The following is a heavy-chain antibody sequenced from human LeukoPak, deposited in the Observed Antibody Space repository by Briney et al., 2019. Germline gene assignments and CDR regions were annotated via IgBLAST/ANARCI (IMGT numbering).Heavy chain of an antibody. V-gene: IGHV1-2*06. CDR2: INPNSGGT. J-gene: IGHJ6*03. Sequence: ASVKVSCKASGYTFTGYYMHWVRQAPGQGLEWMGRINPNSGGTNYAQKFQGRVTMTRDTSISTAYMELSRLRSDDTAVYYCAREMERPHLYYMDVWGKGTTVTVSS. CDR3: AREMERPHLYYMDV. D-gene: IGHD1-1*01. CDR1: GYTFTGYY.